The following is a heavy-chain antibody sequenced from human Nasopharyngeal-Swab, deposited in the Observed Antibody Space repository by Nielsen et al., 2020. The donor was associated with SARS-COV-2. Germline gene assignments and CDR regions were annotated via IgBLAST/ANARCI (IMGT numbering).Heavy chain of an antibody. D-gene: IGHD2-2*01. CDR1: GGTFSNSA. CDR3: ARSDLVVLPAAPPPDS. V-gene: IGHV1-69*13. Sequence: SVKVSCKSSGGTFSNSAFTWVRQAPGQGLEWMGVIVPVTGAEDNARKFQGRVSITADERTSTVHMELSSLRPQDTAVYYCARSDLVVLPAAPPPDSRGQGTLVTVSS. J-gene: IGHJ4*02. CDR2: IVPVTGAE.